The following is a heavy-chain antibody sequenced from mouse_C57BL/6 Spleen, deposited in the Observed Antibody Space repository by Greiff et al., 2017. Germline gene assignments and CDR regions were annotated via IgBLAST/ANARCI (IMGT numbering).Heavy chain of an antibody. CDR2: IDPENGDT. CDR1: GFNIKDDY. Sequence: VQLQQSGAELVRPGASVKLSCTASGFNIKDDYMHWVKQRPEQGLEWIGWIDPENGDTESASKFQGKATITADTSSNTAYLQLSSLTSEDTAVYYCTTRGTLFAYWGQGTLVTVSA. J-gene: IGHJ3*01. D-gene: IGHD2-14*01. V-gene: IGHV14-4*01. CDR3: TTRGTLFAY.